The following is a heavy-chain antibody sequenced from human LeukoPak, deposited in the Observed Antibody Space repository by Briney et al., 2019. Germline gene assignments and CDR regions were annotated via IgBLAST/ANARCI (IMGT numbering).Heavy chain of an antibody. V-gene: IGHV3-21*01. Sequence: GGSLRLSCAASGFTFSRYSINWVRQAPGKGLEWVSSISSSSTYIYYADSVKGRFTISRDNSKNSVSLQMNSLRAEDTAVYYCARGAKSRAAVAVDYHYYGMDVWGQGTTVTVSS. CDR3: ARGAKSRAAVAVDYHYYGMDV. D-gene: IGHD6-19*01. CDR2: ISSSSTYI. J-gene: IGHJ6*02. CDR1: GFTFSRYS.